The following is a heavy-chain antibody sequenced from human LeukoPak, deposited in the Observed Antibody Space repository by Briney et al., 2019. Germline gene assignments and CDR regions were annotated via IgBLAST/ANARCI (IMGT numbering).Heavy chain of an antibody. D-gene: IGHD4-17*01. CDR2: ISSSGSTI. J-gene: IGHJ3*02. Sequence: GGSLRLSCAASGFTFSSHGMNWVRQAPGKGLEWVSYISSSGSTIYYADSVKGRFTISRDNAKNSLYLQMNSLRAEDTAVYYCARETTVNFPDAFDIWGQGTMVTVSS. CDR3: ARETTVNFPDAFDI. V-gene: IGHV3-48*04. CDR1: GFTFSSHG.